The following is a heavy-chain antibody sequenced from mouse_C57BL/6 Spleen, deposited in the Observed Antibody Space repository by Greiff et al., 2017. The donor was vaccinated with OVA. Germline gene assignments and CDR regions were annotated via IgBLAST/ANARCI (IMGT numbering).Heavy chain of an antibody. Sequence: EVMLVESEGGLVQPGSSMKLSCTASGFTFSDYYMAWVRQVPEKGLEWVANINYDGSSTYYLDSLKSRFIISRDNAKNILYLQMSSLKSEDTATYYCARDHGSSYWYFDVWGTGTTVTVSS. CDR3: ARDHGSSYWYFDV. CDR2: INYDGSST. D-gene: IGHD1-1*01. CDR1: GFTFSDYY. V-gene: IGHV5-16*01. J-gene: IGHJ1*03.